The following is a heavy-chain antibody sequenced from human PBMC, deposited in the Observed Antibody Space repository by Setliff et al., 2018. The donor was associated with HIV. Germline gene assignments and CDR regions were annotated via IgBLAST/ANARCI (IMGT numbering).Heavy chain of an antibody. CDR3: ARPQGSYDSSGYYNY. J-gene: IGHJ4*02. CDR1: EFTFSTYA. D-gene: IGHD3-22*01. CDR2: ISYDGSNK. V-gene: IGHV3-30*04. Sequence: GGSLRLSCVASEFTFSTYAMHWVRQAPGKGLEWVTFISYDGSNKYYADSVKGRFTISRDNSKTTLYLQMNSLRAEDTAVYYCARPQGSYDSSGYYNYWGRGTLVTVSS.